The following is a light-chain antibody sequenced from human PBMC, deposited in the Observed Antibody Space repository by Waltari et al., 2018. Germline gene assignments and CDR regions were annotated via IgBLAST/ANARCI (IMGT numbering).Light chain of an antibody. CDR1: QSIGNY. V-gene: IGKV1-39*01. J-gene: IGKJ1*01. Sequence: DIQMTQSPSSLSAVVGDRVTITCRGSQSIGNYLNWYKQKPRKAPLLLIYSASSLQRGVPSRFSGRGSGTEFSLTISGLQPDDFATYYCQESYSSPPSTFGQGTKVDIK. CDR3: QESYSSPPST. CDR2: SAS.